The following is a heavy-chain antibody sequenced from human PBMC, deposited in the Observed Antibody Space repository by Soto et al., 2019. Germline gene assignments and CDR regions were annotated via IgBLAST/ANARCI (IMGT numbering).Heavy chain of an antibody. CDR2: ISYDGSNK. D-gene: IGHD5-18*01. J-gene: IGHJ6*02. V-gene: IGHV3-30*18. Sequence: PGGSLRLSCAASGFGFDDYAMHWFRQAPGKGLEWVAVISYDGSNKYYADSVKGRFTISRDNSKNTLYLQMNSLRAEDTAVYYCAKDRGYSYRKPGTSAYYYYGMDVWGQGTTVTVSS. CDR3: AKDRGYSYRKPGTSAYYYYGMDV. CDR1: GFGFDDYA.